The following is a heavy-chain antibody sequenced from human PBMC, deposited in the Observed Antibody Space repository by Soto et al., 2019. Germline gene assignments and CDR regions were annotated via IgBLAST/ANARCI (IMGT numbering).Heavy chain of an antibody. V-gene: IGHV5-51*01. CDR1: GYSFTSYW. CDR3: ASYSNRYYYYYGMDV. Sequence: GESLKISCKGYGYSFTSYWIGWVRQMPGKGLEWMGIIYPGDSDTRYSPSFQGQVTISADKSISTAYLQWSSLKASDTAMYYCASYSNRYYYYYGMDVWGQGTTVTVSS. J-gene: IGHJ6*02. CDR2: IYPGDSDT. D-gene: IGHD4-4*01.